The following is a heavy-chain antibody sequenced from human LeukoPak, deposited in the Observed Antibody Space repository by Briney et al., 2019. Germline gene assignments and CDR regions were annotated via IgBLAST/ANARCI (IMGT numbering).Heavy chain of an antibody. CDR2: ISSSSSYI. CDR1: GFTFSSYS. D-gene: IGHD3-22*01. V-gene: IGHV3-21*01. Sequence: PGGSLRLSCAASGFTFSSYSMNWVRQAPGKGLEWVSSISSSSSYIYYADSVKGRFTISRDNAKNSLYLQMNSLRAEDTAVYYCASGGRTYYYDSSAPDYWGQGTLVTVSS. J-gene: IGHJ4*02. CDR3: ASGGRTYYYDSSAPDY.